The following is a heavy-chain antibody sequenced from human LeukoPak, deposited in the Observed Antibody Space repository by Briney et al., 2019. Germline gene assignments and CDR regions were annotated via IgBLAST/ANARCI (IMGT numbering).Heavy chain of an antibody. CDR2: IIPILGIA. J-gene: IGHJ5*02. Sequence: SVKVSCKASGGTFSSYAISWVRQAPGQGLEWMGRIIPILGIANYAQKFQGRVTITADKSTSTAYMELSSLRSEDTAVYYRARDPGFGSGSYSISDWFDPWGQGTLVTVSS. V-gene: IGHV1-69*04. CDR1: GGTFSSYA. CDR3: ARDPGFGSGSYSISDWFDP. D-gene: IGHD1-26*01.